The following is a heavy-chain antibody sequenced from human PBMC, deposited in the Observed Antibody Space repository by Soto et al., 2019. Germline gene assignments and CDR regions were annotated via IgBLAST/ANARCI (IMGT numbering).Heavy chain of an antibody. Sequence: PGGSLRLSCAASGFTFSSYAMSWVRQAPGKGLEWVSAISGSGGSTYYADSVKGRFTISRDNSKSTLYLQMNSLRAEDTAVYYWAKDHYDILTGYFDYYYYMDVWGKGTTVTVSS. D-gene: IGHD3-9*01. CDR1: GFTFSSYA. CDR3: AKDHYDILTGYFDYYYYMDV. J-gene: IGHJ6*03. CDR2: ISGSGGST. V-gene: IGHV3-23*01.